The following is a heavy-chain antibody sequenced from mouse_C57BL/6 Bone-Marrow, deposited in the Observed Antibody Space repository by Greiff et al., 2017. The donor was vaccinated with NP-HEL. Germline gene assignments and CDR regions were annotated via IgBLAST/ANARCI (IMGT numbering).Heavy chain of an antibody. Sequence: EVKLMESGGGLVQPGGSLSLSCAASGFTFTDYYMSWVRQPPGKALAWLGFIRNKANGYTTEYSASVKGRFTISRDNSQSILYLQMNALRAEDSATYYCARSEGSSPYYFDYWGQGTTLTVSS. D-gene: IGHD1-1*01. J-gene: IGHJ2*01. V-gene: IGHV7-3*01. CDR3: ARSEGSSPYYFDY. CDR2: IRNKANGYTT. CDR1: GFTFTDYY.